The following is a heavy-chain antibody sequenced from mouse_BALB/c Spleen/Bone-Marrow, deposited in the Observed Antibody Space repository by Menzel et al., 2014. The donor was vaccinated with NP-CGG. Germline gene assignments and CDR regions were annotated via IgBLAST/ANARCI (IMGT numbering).Heavy chain of an antibody. CDR3: ARVGNYDYAMDY. CDR1: GFSLTSYG. V-gene: IGHV2-9*02. D-gene: IGHD2-1*01. J-gene: IGHJ4*01. Sequence: QVQLKHSGPGLVAPSQSLSITCTVSGFSLTSYGVHWVRQPPGKGLEWLGVIWSGGSTNYNSALMSRLSISKDNSKSQVFLKMNSLQTDDTAMYYCARVGNYDYAMDYWGQGTSVTVSS. CDR2: IWSGGST.